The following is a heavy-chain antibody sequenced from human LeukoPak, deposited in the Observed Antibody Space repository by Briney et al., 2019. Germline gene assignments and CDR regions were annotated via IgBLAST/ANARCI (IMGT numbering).Heavy chain of an antibody. CDR3: ARDSGYSYGNGGFDY. J-gene: IGHJ4*02. CDR1: GYTFASYG. CDR2: ISAYTGNT. V-gene: IGHV1-18*01. D-gene: IGHD5-18*01. Sequence: GASVKVSCNTSGYTFASYGISWVRQAPGQGLEWMGWISAYTGNTNYVQKFQGRVTMTTDTSTRTAYMELRSLRSDDTAVYYCARDSGYSYGNGGFDYWGQGTLVTVST.